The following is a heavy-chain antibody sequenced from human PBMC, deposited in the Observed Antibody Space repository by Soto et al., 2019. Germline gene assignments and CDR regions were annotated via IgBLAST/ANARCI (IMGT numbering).Heavy chain of an antibody. V-gene: IGHV1-46*01. CDR2: INPSGGST. CDR3: AREGSYSRASDI. D-gene: IGHD1-26*01. J-gene: IGHJ3*02. CDR1: RYTFTSYY. Sequence: ASVKVSCKASRYTFTSYYMHWVRQAPGQGLEWKGKINPSGGSTSYAQKFQGRVTMTRDTSTSTVYMELSSLRSEDTAVYYCAREGSYSRASDIWGQGTMVTVSS.